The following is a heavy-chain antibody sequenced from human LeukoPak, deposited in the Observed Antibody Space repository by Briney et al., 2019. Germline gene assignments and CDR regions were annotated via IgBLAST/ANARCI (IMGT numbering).Heavy chain of an antibody. D-gene: IGHD2-2*01. CDR3: AKEPGAYCSSTSCPGRFDP. J-gene: IGHJ5*02. CDR2: IKQDGSEK. Sequence: GGSLRLSCAASGFTFSSYWMTWVRQAPGKGLEWVANIKQDGSEKYYVDSVKGRFTISRDNAKNSLYLQMNSLRAEDTAVYYCAKEPGAYCSSTSCPGRFDPWGQGTLVTVSS. CDR1: GFTFSSYW. V-gene: IGHV3-7*03.